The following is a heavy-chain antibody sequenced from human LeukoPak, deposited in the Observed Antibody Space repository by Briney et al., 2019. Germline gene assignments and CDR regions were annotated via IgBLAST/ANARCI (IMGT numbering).Heavy chain of an antibody. D-gene: IGHD6-19*01. V-gene: IGHV3-53*01. J-gene: IGHJ4*02. CDR3: VRCGYSSGWYRN. CDR1: DFSVNTNY. Sequence: GGSLRLSCAASDFSVNTNYMNWVRQAPGKGLEWVSVILSGGATYYADSVKGRFTISRDNSKNTLYLQMNSLTVDDAAVYYCVRCGYSSGWYRNWGQGTLVTVSS. CDR2: ILSGGAT.